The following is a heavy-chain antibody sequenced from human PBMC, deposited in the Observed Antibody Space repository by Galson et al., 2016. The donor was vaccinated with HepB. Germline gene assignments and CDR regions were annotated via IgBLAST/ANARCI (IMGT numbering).Heavy chain of an antibody. CDR1: GFTFNNYD. Sequence: SLRLSCAASGFTFNNYDMTWVRQAPGKGLEWVSTISGSGGSTGYADSVKGRFTISRDNSKNTLYLQMNSLRAEDTAVYYCAKDSPYWVPLGYYYGMDVWGQGTTVTVSS. J-gene: IGHJ6*02. CDR2: ISGSGGST. CDR3: AKDSPYWVPLGYYYGMDV. D-gene: IGHD2-15*01. V-gene: IGHV3-23*01.